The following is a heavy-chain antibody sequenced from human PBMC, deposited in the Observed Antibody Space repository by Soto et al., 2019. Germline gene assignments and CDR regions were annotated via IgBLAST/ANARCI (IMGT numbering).Heavy chain of an antibody. Sequence: QVQLQESGPGLVKPSETLSLTCTVSGGSISSYYWSWIRQPPGKGLEWIGYIYYSGSTNYNPSLKSRVPISVDTSKNQFSRKLSSVTAADTAVYYCARRCPYGDHREGYYFDYWGQGTLVTVSS. D-gene: IGHD4-17*01. CDR3: ARRCPYGDHREGYYFDY. J-gene: IGHJ4*02. CDR2: IYYSGST. V-gene: IGHV4-59*08. CDR1: GGSISSYY.